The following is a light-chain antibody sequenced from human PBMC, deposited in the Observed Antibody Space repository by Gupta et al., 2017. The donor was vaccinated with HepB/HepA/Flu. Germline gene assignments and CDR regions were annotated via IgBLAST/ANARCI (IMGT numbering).Light chain of an antibody. CDR1: QSVSDSQ. J-gene: IGKJ1*01. CDR3: QQYDSSTWT. CDR2: AVS. V-gene: IGKV3-20*01. Sequence: EIVFTQSPGTLSLSPGERATLSCRTSQSVSDSQLAWYQQKPGQAPRLLIYAVSIRATGIPDRVSGSGSGTDFTLTISGLEPEDFAVYYCQQYDSSTWTFGPGTKVEIK.